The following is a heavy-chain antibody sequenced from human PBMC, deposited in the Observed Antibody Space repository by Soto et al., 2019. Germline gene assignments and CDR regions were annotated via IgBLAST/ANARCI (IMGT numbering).Heavy chain of an antibody. CDR2: IYYSGST. CDR3: ARARLSAVYAFDI. Sequence: SETLSLTCTVSGGSVSSGAYYWTWIRQRPGKGLEWIGYIYYSGSTYYSPSLKSRLSISLDTSKNQFSLRLSSVTAADTAMYYCARARLSAVYAFDIWGQGTMVTVSS. J-gene: IGHJ3*02. CDR1: GGSVSSGAYY. D-gene: IGHD1-20*01. V-gene: IGHV4-31*03.